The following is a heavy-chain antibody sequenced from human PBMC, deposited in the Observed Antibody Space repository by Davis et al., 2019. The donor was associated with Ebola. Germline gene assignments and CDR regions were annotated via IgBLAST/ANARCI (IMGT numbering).Heavy chain of an antibody. J-gene: IGHJ6*02. CDR1: GGSISSYY. CDR3: ARDGDDYDSLEGDYYYGMDV. Sequence: MPSETLSLTCTVSGGSISSYYWSWIRQPPGKGLEWIGYIYYSGSTNYNPSLKSRVTISVDTSKNQFSLKLSSVTAADTAVYYCARDGDDYDSLEGDYYYGMDVWGQGTTVTVSS. CDR2: IYYSGST. D-gene: IGHD3-22*01. V-gene: IGHV4-59*01.